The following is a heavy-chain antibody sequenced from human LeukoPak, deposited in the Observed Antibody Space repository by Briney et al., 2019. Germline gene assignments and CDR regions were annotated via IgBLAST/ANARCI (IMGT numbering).Heavy chain of an antibody. V-gene: IGHV4-61*01. D-gene: IGHD2-21*02. CDR2: IYYIGST. J-gene: IGHJ6*02. CDR3: ARAVVVTVRGYYGMDV. Sequence: SETLSLTCTVSGDSVSRSSYYWTWIRQPPGKGLEWIGYIYYIGSTNYNPSLRSRLTMSVDTSKNQFSLRLSPVIAADTAVYYCARAVVVTVRGYYGMDVWGQGTTVTVSS. CDR1: GDSVSRSSYY.